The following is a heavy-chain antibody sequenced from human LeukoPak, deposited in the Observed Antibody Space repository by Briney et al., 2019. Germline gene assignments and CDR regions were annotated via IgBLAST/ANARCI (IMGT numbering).Heavy chain of an antibody. CDR1: GGTFSSYA. D-gene: IGHD3-10*01. CDR2: IIPIFGTA. Sequence: SVKVSCKASGGTFSSYAISWVRQAPGQGLEWMGGIIPIFGTANYAQKFQGRVTITADGSTSTAYMELSSLRSEDTAVYYCARGGDSSGSYSLNWFDPWGQGTLVTVSS. J-gene: IGHJ5*02. V-gene: IGHV1-69*13. CDR3: ARGGDSSGSYSLNWFDP.